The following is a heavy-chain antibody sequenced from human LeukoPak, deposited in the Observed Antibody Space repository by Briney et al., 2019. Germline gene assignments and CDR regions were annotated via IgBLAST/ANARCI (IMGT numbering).Heavy chain of an antibody. CDR1: GFTFSSYA. D-gene: IGHD1-26*01. CDR2: ISYDGSNK. V-gene: IGHV3-30-3*01. J-gene: IGHJ3*02. Sequence: GGSLRLSCAASGFTFSSYAMHWVRQAPGKGLEWVAVISYDGSNKYYADSVKGRFTISGDNSKNTLYLQMNSLRAEDTAVYYCARDRVGATLFDAFDIWGQGTMVTVSS. CDR3: ARDRVGATLFDAFDI.